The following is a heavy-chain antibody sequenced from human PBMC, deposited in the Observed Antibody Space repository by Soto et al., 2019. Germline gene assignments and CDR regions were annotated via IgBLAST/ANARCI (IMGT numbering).Heavy chain of an antibody. Sequence: PSETLSLTCTVSGGSISSYYWSWIRQPPGKGLEWIGYIYYSGSTNYNPSLKSRVTISVDTSKNQFSLKLSSVTAADTAVYYCARDTVTTRPQYYYYYGMDVWGQGTTVTVSS. J-gene: IGHJ6*02. V-gene: IGHV4-59*01. CDR3: ARDTVTTRPQYYYYYGMDV. CDR1: GGSISSYY. D-gene: IGHD4-4*01. CDR2: IYYSGST.